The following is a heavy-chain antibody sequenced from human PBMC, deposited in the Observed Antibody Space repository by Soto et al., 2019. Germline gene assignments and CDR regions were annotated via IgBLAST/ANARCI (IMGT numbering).Heavy chain of an antibody. J-gene: IGHJ5*02. CDR3: ARLVVVAATPHWFDP. V-gene: IGHV4-59*01. CDR1: GGSIISYY. Sequence: SETLSLTCTVSGGSIISYYCIFIRHPPGKGREWIVYIYYSGSTNYNPSLKSRVTISVDTSKNQFSLKLSSVTAADTAVYYCARLVVVAATPHWFDPWGQGTLVTVSS. D-gene: IGHD2-15*01. CDR2: IYYSGST.